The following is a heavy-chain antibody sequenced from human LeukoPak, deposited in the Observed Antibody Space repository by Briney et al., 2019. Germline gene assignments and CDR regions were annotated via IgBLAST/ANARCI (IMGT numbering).Heavy chain of an antibody. D-gene: IGHD6-19*01. J-gene: IGHJ4*02. V-gene: IGHV3-30-3*01. CDR2: ISYDGSNK. CDR1: GFTFSSYA. Sequence: PGRSLRLSCAASGFTFSSYAMHWVRQAPGKGLERVAVISYDGSNKYYADSVRGRFTISRDNSKNTLYLQMNSLRAEDTAVYYCARDRDSGWYSFDYWGQGTLVTVSS. CDR3: ARDRDSGWYSFDY.